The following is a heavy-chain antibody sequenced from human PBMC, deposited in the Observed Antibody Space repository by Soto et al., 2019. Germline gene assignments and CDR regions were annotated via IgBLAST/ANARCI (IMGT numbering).Heavy chain of an antibody. CDR2: IWYDGSNK. V-gene: IGHV3-33*01. Sequence: GGSLRLSCAASGFTFSSYGMHGVRQAPGKGLEWVAVIWYDGSNKYYADSVKGRFTISRDNSKNTLYLQMNSLRAEDTAVYYCARVDSSGWYLDYWGQGTLVTVSS. CDR3: ARVDSSGWYLDY. J-gene: IGHJ4*02. D-gene: IGHD6-19*01. CDR1: GFTFSSYG.